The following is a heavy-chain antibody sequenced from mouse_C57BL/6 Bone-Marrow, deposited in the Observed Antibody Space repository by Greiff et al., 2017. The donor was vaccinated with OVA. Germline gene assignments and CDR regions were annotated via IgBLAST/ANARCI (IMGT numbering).Heavy chain of an antibody. V-gene: IGHV1-69*01. Sequence: QVQLQQPGAELVMPGASVKLSCKASGYTFTSYWMHWVKQRPGQGLEWIGEIDPSDSYTNYNQKFKGKSTLTVDKPSSTAYMQLSSLTSEDSAVYYCARERKGYYLDYWGQGTTLTVSS. CDR1: GYTFTSYW. CDR3: ARERKGYYLDY. J-gene: IGHJ2*01. CDR2: IDPSDSYT.